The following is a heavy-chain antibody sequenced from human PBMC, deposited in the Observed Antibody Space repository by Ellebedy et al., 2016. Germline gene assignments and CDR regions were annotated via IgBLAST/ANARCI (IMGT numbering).Heavy chain of an antibody. J-gene: IGHJ4*02. CDR1: DFTVSNNY. Sequence: ETLSLTCVASDFTVSNNYMSWIRQTPGKGLEWVSMIYSGTTTAYADSVKGRFVISRDNSKNTLFLQMNSLRVDDSGVYYCANSRGPYHPYRYWGPGTHVTVAS. CDR3: ANSRGPYHPYRY. CDR2: IYSGTTT. V-gene: IGHV3-66*01. D-gene: IGHD3-16*02.